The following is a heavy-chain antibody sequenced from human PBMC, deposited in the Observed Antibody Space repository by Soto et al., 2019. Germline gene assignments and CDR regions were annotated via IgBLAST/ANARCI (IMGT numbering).Heavy chain of an antibody. CDR3: ARGMLRGYFDC. Sequence: VASVKVSCKASGGTFSSYEITWVRQAPGQGLEWMGGIIPIFGTANYAQKFQGRVTITADESTSTAYMELSSLRSEDTAVYYCARGMLRGYFDCWGQGALVTVSS. D-gene: IGHD2-15*01. CDR1: GGTFSSYE. J-gene: IGHJ4*02. CDR2: IIPIFGTA. V-gene: IGHV1-69*13.